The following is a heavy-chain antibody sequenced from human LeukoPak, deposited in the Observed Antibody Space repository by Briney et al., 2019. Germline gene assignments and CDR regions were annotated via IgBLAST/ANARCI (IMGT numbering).Heavy chain of an antibody. V-gene: IGHV1-2*02. D-gene: IGHD3-22*01. J-gene: IGHJ4*02. CDR3: ARDWSFGEYYYDSSLTSLDY. CDR1: GYTFTGYY. Sequence: ASVKVSCKASGYTFTGYYMHWVRQAPGQGLEWMGWINPNSGGTNYAQKFQGRVTMTRDTSISTAYMELSRLRSDDTAVYYCARDWSFGEYYYDSSLTSLDYWGQGTLVTVSS. CDR2: INPNSGGT.